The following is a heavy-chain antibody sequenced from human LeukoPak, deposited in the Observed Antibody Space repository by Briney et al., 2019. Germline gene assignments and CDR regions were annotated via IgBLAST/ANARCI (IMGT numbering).Heavy chain of an antibody. Sequence: SETLSLTCTVAGGSISSYYWSWIRQPAGKGLEWIGRIYTSGSTNYNPSLKSRVTMSVDTSKNQFSLKLSSVTAADTAVYYCERDTYYHDSSGYYGAFDIWGQGTMVTLSS. CDR2: IYTSGST. CDR1: GGSISSYY. CDR3: ERDTYYHDSSGYYGAFDI. J-gene: IGHJ3*02. V-gene: IGHV4-4*07. D-gene: IGHD3-22*01.